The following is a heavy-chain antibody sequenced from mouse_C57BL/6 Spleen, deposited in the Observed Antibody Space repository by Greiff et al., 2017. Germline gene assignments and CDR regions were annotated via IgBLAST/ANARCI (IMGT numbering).Heavy chain of an antibody. CDR2: IDPSDSET. CDR3: ARWSYYSNYYFDY. D-gene: IGHD2-5*01. Sequence: QVQLQQPGAELVRPGSSVKLSCKASGYTFTSYWMHWVKQRPIQGLEWIGNIDPSDSETHSNQKFKDKATLTVDKSSSTAYMQLSSLTSEDSAVYYCARWSYYSNYYFDYWGQGTTLTVSS. V-gene: IGHV1-52*01. J-gene: IGHJ2*01. CDR1: GYTFTSYW.